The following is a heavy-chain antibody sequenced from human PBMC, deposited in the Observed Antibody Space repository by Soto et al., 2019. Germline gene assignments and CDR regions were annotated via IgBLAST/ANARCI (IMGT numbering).Heavy chain of an antibody. CDR2: INAGNGNT. CDR3: ARDVAYYDFWSGYFGWFDP. CDR1: GYTFTSYA. D-gene: IGHD3-3*01. V-gene: IGHV1-3*01. J-gene: IGHJ5*02. Sequence: QVQLVQSGAEVKKPGASAKVSCKASGYTFTSYAMHWVRQAPGQRLEWMGWINAGNGNTKYSQKFQGRVTITRDTSASTAYMELSSLRSEDTAVYYCARDVAYYDFWSGYFGWFDPWGQGTLVTVSS.